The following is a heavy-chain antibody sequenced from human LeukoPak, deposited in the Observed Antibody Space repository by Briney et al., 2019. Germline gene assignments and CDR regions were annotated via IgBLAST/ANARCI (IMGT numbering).Heavy chain of an antibody. CDR3: ARAGSDYSYGFNLGY. D-gene: IGHD5-18*01. CDR2: IFHSGST. V-gene: IGHV4-38-2*01. CDR1: DYSISSGYY. J-gene: IGHJ4*02. Sequence: SETLSLTCAVSDYSISSGYYWGWIRQPPGKGLEWIGSIFHSGSTYYNPSLKSRVTISVDTSKNQFSLKVSSVTAADTAVYYCARAGSDYSYGFNLGYWGQGTLVTVSS.